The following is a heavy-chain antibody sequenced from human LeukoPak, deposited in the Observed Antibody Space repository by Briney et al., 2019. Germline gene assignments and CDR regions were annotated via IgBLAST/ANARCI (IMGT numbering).Heavy chain of an antibody. CDR2: IYYSGSI. V-gene: IGHV4-30-4*01. CDR1: GGSTSSRDYY. CDR3: ARVPPLDDILTGYFDY. J-gene: IGHJ4*02. Sequence: SQTLSLTCTVSGGSTSSRDYYWSWIRQPPGKGLEWIGYIYYSGSIYYNPSLKSRVTISVDTSRNQFSLRLSAVTAADTAVYYCARVPPLDDILTGYFDYWGQGTLATVSS. D-gene: IGHD3-9*01.